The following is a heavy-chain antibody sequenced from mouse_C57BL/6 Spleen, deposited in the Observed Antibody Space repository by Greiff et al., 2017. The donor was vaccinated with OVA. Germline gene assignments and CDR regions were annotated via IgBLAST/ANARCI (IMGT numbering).Heavy chain of an antibody. V-gene: IGHV1-75*01. CDR1: GYTFTDYY. J-gene: IGHJ4*01. CDR3: ARSDYYGSSYDYYAMDY. CDR2: IFPGSGST. Sequence: VQLQQSGPELVKPGASVKISCKASGYTFTDYYINWVKQRPGQGLEWIGWIFPGSGSTYYNEKFKGKATLTVDKSSSTAYMLLSSLTSEDSAVYFCARSDYYGSSYDYYAMDYWGQGTSVTVSS. D-gene: IGHD1-1*01.